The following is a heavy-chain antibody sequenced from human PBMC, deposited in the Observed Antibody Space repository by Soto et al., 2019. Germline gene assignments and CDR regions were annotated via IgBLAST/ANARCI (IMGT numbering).Heavy chain of an antibody. D-gene: IGHD7-27*01. J-gene: IGHJ6*02. CDR1: GGNFITFA. V-gene: IGHV1-69*01. CDR3: ANKLGIDPLGSYGMDV. CDR2: IIPISSTT. Sequence: QVELVQSGAELKKPGSSVKVSCKASGGNFITFAISWVRQAPGQGLEWMGEIIPISSTTKSAHKFQDRVTLSADGSSSTVHMELRSLKSEDTAMYFCANKLGIDPLGSYGMDVWGQGTTVTVSS.